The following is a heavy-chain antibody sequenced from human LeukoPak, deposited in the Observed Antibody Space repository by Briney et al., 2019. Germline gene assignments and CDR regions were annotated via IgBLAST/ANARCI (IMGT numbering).Heavy chain of an antibody. V-gene: IGHV4-59*01. D-gene: IGHD2-2*01. CDR3: ARGDFCSSSNCYLRPMDV. CDR2: IYYSGST. Sequence: SETLSLTCTVSGGSISDYYWNWIRQPPGKGPEWIGYIYYSGSTTYNPSLKSRVTMSVDTAKNQFSLKLRSVTAADTAVYYCARGDFCSSSNCYLRPMDVWGKGTTVTVSS. CDR1: GGSISDYY. J-gene: IGHJ6*03.